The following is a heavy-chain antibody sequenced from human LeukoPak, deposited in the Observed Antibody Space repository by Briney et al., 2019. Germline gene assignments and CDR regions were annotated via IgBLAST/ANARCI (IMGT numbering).Heavy chain of an antibody. CDR1: GGSISSYY. J-gene: IGHJ4*02. Sequence: SETLSLTCTVSGGSISSYYWSWIRQPPGKGLEWIGYIYYSGSTNYNPSLKSRGTISVDTSKNQFSLKLSSVTAADTAVYYCARGGRGTGTTYWGQGTLVTVSS. D-gene: IGHD1-1*01. CDR2: IYYSGST. V-gene: IGHV4-59*01. CDR3: ARGGRGTGTTY.